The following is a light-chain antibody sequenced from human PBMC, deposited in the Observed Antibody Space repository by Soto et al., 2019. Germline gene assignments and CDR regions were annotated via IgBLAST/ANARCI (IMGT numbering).Light chain of an antibody. CDR3: MQALQTPWT. Sequence: EIVVTQSPLSLSVTPGEPSSISCRASQSLLHSNGYNYLDWYVQKPGQSPQLLINLASNRASGVPDNFSGSGTGTDFTLNIRRVEAEDVGIYYCMQALQTPWTFGQGTKVDI. CDR1: QSLLHSNGYNY. J-gene: IGKJ1*01. CDR2: LAS. V-gene: IGKV2-28*01.